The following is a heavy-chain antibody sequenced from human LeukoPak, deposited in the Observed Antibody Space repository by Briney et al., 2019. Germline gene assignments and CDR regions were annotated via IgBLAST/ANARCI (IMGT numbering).Heavy chain of an antibody. D-gene: IGHD1-26*01. Sequence: GGSLSLSCAASGFTFSSYAMHWVRQAPGKGLEWVAVISYDGSNKYYADSVKGRFTISRDNSKNTLYLQMNSLRAEDTAVYYCASGGSYYAFDYWGQGTLVTVSS. CDR1: GFTFSSYA. J-gene: IGHJ4*02. CDR3: ASGGSYYAFDY. CDR2: ISYDGSNK. V-gene: IGHV3-30*01.